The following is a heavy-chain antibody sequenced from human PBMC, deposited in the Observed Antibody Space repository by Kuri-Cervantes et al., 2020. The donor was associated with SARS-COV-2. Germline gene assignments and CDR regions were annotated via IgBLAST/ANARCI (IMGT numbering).Heavy chain of an antibody. V-gene: IGHV4-34*01. CDR3: ARKGWGGYFDY. CDR1: GFTFSGHW. Sequence: GSLRLSCAASGFTFSGHWIHWIRQPPGKGLEWIGEINHSGSTNYNPSLKSRVTISVDTSKNQFSLKLSSVTAADTAVYYCARKGWGGYFDYWGQGTLVTVSS. CDR2: INHSGST. J-gene: IGHJ4*02. D-gene: IGHD3-16*01.